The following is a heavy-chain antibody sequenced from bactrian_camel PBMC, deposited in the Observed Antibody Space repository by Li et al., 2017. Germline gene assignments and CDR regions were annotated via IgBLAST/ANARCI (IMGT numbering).Heavy chain of an antibody. D-gene: IGHD1*01. CDR3: AARPINTRDCVAGGTAEFGY. Sequence: QLVESGGVLVQPGGSLRLSCAASGFTFSTYWMYWVRQAPGKGLEWVSAINSGAGITSYADSVKGRFAISKDNAGSTLYLQMNDLRPEDTAMYFCAARPINTRDCVAGGTAEFGYWGQGTQVTVS. CDR2: INSGAGIT. V-gene: IGHV3S1*01. CDR1: GFTFSTYW. J-gene: IGHJ6*01.